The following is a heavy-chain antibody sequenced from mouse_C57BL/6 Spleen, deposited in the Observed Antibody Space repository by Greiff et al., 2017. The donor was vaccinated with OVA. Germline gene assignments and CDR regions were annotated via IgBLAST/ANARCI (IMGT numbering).Heavy chain of an antibody. Sequence: EVKLVESGEGLVKPGGSLKLSCAASGFTFSSYAMSWVRQTPEKRLEWVAYISSGGDYIYYADTVKGRFTISRDNARNTLYLQMSSLKSEDTAMYYCTRDPLALGWDYWGQGTTLTVSS. D-gene: IGHD6-1*01. J-gene: IGHJ2*01. CDR1: GFTFSSYA. CDR3: TRDPLALGWDY. CDR2: ISSGGDYI. V-gene: IGHV5-9-1*02.